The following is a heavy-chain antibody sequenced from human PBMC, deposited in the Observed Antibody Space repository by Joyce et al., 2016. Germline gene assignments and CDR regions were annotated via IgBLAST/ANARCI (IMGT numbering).Heavy chain of an antibody. D-gene: IGHD3-22*01. CDR2: ISSSSSYI. CDR1: GFTFSSYS. V-gene: IGHV3-21*01. J-gene: IGHJ4*02. Sequence: EVQLVESGGGLVKPGGSLRLSCAASGFTFSSYSMNWVRQAPGKWLEGVSSISSSSSYIKYADSVKGRFTISRDNAKNSLYLQMNSLRAEDTAVYYCAREGYYDSSGYYSEGDFDYWGQGTLVTVSS. CDR3: AREGYYDSSGYYSEGDFDY.